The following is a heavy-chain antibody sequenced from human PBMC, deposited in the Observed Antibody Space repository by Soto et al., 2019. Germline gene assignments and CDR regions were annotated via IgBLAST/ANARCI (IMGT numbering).Heavy chain of an antibody. CDR2: ISYSGST. Sequence: SETLSLTCTVSGGSISSGNYYWSWIRQPPGKGLEWIGFISYSGSTYYSSSLQSRVTMSVDTSKNQFSLKLSSVTAADTAVYYCARGGFRIVGATLSYYFDYWGQGTLVTVSS. CDR1: GGSISSGNYY. D-gene: IGHD1-26*01. CDR3: ARGGFRIVGATLSYYFDY. V-gene: IGHV4-30-4*01. J-gene: IGHJ4*02.